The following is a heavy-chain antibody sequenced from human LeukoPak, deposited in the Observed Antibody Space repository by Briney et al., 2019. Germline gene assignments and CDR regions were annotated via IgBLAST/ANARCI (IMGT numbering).Heavy chain of an antibody. CDR1: GYTFITYY. V-gene: IGHV1-2*02. Sequence: GASVKVSCKTSGYTFITYYIHWVRQAPGQGLEWMGWINPHSGGTNFAQKFQGRVTMTTDTSTTTAYMELRSLRSDDTAVYYCARINWYYYDSSGYYHFDYWGQGTLVTVSS. CDR3: ARINWYYYDSSGYYHFDY. J-gene: IGHJ4*02. CDR2: INPHSGGT. D-gene: IGHD3-22*01.